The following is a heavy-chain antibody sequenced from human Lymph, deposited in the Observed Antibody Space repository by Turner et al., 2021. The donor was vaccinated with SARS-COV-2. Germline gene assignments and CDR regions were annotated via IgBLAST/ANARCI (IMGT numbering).Heavy chain of an antibody. Sequence: EVQLLESGGGLVQPGGSLRLSCAASGFTFSSYAMSWVRQAPGKGLEWVSAISGSGGDTYYADSVKGRFTISRDNSKNTRYLQMNSLRAEETAVYYCAKGVRGAMIVVVIPYFDYWGQGTLVTVSS. CDR3: AKGVRGAMIVVVIPYFDY. D-gene: IGHD3-22*01. CDR2: ISGSGGDT. CDR1: GFTFSSYA. V-gene: IGHV3-23*01. J-gene: IGHJ4*02.